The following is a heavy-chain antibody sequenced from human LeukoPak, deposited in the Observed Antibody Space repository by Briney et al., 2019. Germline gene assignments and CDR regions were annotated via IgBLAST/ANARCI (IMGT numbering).Heavy chain of an antibody. Sequence: GGSLRLSCAASGFTFSNAWMNWVRQAPGKGLEWVGRIKSKTDGGTTDYAAPVKGRFTISRDDSKNTLYLQMNSLKTEDTAVHYCTTDPYYGSGSYYNPIDYWGQGTLVTVSS. V-gene: IGHV3-15*07. CDR1: GFTFSNAW. CDR2: IKSKTDGGTT. D-gene: IGHD3-10*01. CDR3: TTDPYYGSGSYYNPIDY. J-gene: IGHJ4*02.